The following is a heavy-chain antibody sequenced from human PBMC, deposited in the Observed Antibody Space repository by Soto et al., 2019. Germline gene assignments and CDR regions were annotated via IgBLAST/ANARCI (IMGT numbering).Heavy chain of an antibody. CDR2: ISAYNGNT. CDR1: GYTFTSYG. V-gene: IGHV1-18*04. J-gene: IGHJ4*02. Sequence: XSVKVSCKASGYTFTSYGISWVRQAPGQGLEWMGWISAYNGNTNYAQKLQGRVTMTTDTSTSTAYMELRSLRSDDTAVYYCARDLEDYYYDSSGYFGYWGQGNLVTVSS. D-gene: IGHD3-22*01. CDR3: ARDLEDYYYDSSGYFGY.